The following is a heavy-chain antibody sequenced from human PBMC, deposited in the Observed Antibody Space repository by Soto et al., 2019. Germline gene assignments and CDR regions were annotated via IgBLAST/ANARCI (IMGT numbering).Heavy chain of an antibody. D-gene: IGHD3-22*01. CDR3: AKRVGRYYDSSGYFNWFDP. J-gene: IGHJ5*02. Sequence: LRLSCAASGFTFSSYAMSWVRQAPGKGLEWVSAISGSGGSTYYADSVKGRFTISRDNSKNTLYLQMNSLRAEDTAVYYCAKRVGRYYDSSGYFNWFDPWGQGTLVTVSS. CDR1: GFTFSSYA. V-gene: IGHV3-23*01. CDR2: ISGSGGST.